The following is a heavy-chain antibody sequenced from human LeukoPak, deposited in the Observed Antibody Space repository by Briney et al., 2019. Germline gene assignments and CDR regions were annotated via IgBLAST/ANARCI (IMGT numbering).Heavy chain of an antibody. CDR3: AKEGVYGDYYYYMDV. CDR1: GFTFDDYD. V-gene: IGHV3-43*02. J-gene: IGHJ6*03. D-gene: IGHD4-17*01. CDR2: ISGDGGST. Sequence: GGSLRLSCAASGFTFDDYDMHWVRQAPGKGLEWVSLISGDGGSTYYADSVKGRFTISRDNSKNSLYLQMNSLRTEDTALYYCAKEGVYGDYYYYMDVWGKGTTVTVSS.